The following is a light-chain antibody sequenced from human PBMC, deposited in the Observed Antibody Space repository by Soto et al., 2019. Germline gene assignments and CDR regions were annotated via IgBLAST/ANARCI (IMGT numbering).Light chain of an antibody. Sequence: QSALTQPASVSGSPGQSITISCTGTSSDVGSYNLVSWYQQHPGKAPKLMIYEGGKRPSGVSNRFSGSKSGNTASLTISGLQAEDEADYYCCSYAGSVYVFGTGTKVTV. CDR3: CSYAGSVYV. V-gene: IGLV2-23*01. CDR2: EGG. CDR1: SSDVGSYNL. J-gene: IGLJ1*01.